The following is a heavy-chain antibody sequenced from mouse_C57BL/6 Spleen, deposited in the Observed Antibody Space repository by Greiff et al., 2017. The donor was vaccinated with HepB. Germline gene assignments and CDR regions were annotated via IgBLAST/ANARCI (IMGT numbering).Heavy chain of an antibody. J-gene: IGHJ3*01. V-gene: IGHV5-17*01. D-gene: IGHD2-5*01. CDR3: ARESNFWFAY. CDR1: GFTFSDYG. Sequence: EVKLVESGGGLVKPGGSLKLSCAASGFTFSDYGMHWVRQAPEKGLEWVAYISSGSSTIYYADTVKGRFTISRDNAKNTLFLQMTSLRSEDTAMYYCARESNFWFAYWGQGTLVTVSA. CDR2: ISSGSSTI.